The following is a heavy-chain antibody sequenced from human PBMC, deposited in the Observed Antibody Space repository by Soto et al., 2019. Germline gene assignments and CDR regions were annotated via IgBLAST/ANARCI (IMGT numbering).Heavy chain of an antibody. J-gene: IGHJ4*02. CDR2: VYHSGTT. CDR3: SRSLYSSSWYAGY. D-gene: IGHD6-13*01. Sequence: SETLSLTFSVSGASISKYYWGWIRQPPGKGLEWIGSVYHSGTTYYNPSLKSRVTISLDTSKNQFSLRLSSVTAADTAVYYCSRSLYSSSWYAGYWGQGTLVTVSS. V-gene: IGHV4-38-2*02. CDR1: GASISKYY.